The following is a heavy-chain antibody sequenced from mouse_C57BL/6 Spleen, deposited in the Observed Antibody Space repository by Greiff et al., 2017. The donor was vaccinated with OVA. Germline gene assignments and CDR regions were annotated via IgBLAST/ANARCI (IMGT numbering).Heavy chain of an antibody. Sequence: QVQLKQPGAELVKPGASVKLSCKASGYTFTSYWMHWVKQRPGRGLEWIGRIDPNSGGTKYNEKFKSKATLTVDKPSSTAYMQLSSLTSEDSAVYYCASGDYGSSYAYYFDYWGQGTTLTVSS. CDR1: GYTFTSYW. J-gene: IGHJ2*01. CDR2: IDPNSGGT. CDR3: ASGDYGSSYAYYFDY. V-gene: IGHV1-72*01. D-gene: IGHD1-1*01.